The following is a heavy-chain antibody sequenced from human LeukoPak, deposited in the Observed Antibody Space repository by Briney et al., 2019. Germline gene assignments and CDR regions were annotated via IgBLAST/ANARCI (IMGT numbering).Heavy chain of an antibody. CDR3: AREVGSPAVRSAFDL. CDR2: IKPDGSQE. J-gene: IGHJ3*01. CDR1: GFTFSSYS. V-gene: IGHV3-7*01. D-gene: IGHD2-15*01. Sequence: PGGSLRLSCAASGFTFSSYSMNWVRQAPGKGLEWVANIKPDGSQEHYVDSVTGRFTISRDNAKNSLYLQLNSLRDEDTAVYYCAREVGSPAVRSAFDLWGQGTMVTVSS.